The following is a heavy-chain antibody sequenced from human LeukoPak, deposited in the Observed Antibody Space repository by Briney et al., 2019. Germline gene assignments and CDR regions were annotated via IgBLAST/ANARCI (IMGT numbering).Heavy chain of an antibody. CDR1: GFTFSSYSMN. V-gene: IGHV4-39*01. CDR2: IYYSGNT. Sequence: GSLRLSCAASGFTFSSYSMNWVRQPPGKGLEWIGSIYYSGNTYYNPSLKSRVTISVDTSKNQFSLKLSSVTAADTAVYYCARHRSGAYSYGVLDYWGQGTLVTVSS. D-gene: IGHD5-18*01. CDR3: ARHRSGAYSYGVLDY. J-gene: IGHJ4*02.